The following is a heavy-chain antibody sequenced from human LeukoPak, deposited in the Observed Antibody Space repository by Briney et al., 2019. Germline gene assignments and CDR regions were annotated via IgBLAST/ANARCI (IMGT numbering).Heavy chain of an antibody. J-gene: IGHJ4*02. CDR2: INPNSGVT. CDR3: AKGFMSAAGPFDY. CDR1: GYTFSDYY. Sequence: ASVKVSCKASGYTFSDYYIHFVRQAPGQGLEWMGRINPNSGVTNYAQKFQVRVTMTRDTSINTAYMQLSSLTSDDTAVYYCAKGFMSAAGPFDYWGQGTLVTVSS. D-gene: IGHD6-13*01. V-gene: IGHV1-2*06.